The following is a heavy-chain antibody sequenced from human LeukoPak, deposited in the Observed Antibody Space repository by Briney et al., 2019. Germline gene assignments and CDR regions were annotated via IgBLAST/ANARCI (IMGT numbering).Heavy chain of an antibody. CDR1: GGSFSGYY. Sequence: PSETLSLTCAVYGGSFSGYYWSWIRQPPGKGLEWIGEINHSGSTNYNPSLKSRVTISVDTSKNQFSLKLSSVTAADTAVYYCARGKHHSQKRVTAKQYNWFDPWGQGTLVTVSS. J-gene: IGHJ5*02. V-gene: IGHV4-34*01. CDR3: ARGKHHSQKRVTAKQYNWFDP. CDR2: INHSGST. D-gene: IGHD2-21*02.